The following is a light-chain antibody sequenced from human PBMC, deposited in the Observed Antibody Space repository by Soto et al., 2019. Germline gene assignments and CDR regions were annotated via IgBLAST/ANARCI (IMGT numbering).Light chain of an antibody. J-gene: IGLJ2*01. CDR2: VNSDGSH. V-gene: IGLV4-69*01. CDR3: XXXGSGIQV. Sequence: QLVLTQSPSASASLGASVXLXXXLXSXXSXXAIAWHQQQPEKGPRYLMKVNSDGSHSKGDGIPDRFSGSSSGAERFLTISSLQSEDEADYYCXXXGSGIQVFGGGTKLTVL. CDR1: SXXSXXA.